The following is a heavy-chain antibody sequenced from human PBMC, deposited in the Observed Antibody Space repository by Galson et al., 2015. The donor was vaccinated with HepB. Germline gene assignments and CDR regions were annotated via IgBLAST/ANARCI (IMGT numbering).Heavy chain of an antibody. D-gene: IGHD6-19*01. CDR2: ISAYNGNT. J-gene: IGHJ4*02. V-gene: IGHV1-18*01. CDR3: ARDSRIYRYSSGWTDVDF. CDR1: GYTFTSYG. Sequence: SVKVSCKASGYTFTSYGISWVRQAPGQGLEWMGWISAYNGNTNYAQNLQGRVTMTTDTSTSTAYMELRSLRSDDTAVYYCARDSRIYRYSSGWTDVDFWGQGTLVTASS.